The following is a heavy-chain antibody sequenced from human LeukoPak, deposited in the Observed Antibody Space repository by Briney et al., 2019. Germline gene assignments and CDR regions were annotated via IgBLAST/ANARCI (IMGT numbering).Heavy chain of an antibody. CDR1: VFTFSCYD. V-gene: IGHV3-23*01. CDR2: ITGSDGST. D-gene: IGHD1-26*01. J-gene: IGHJ2*01. CDR3: AKGNWGERLDWYFDL. Sequence: GGALRLSCGASVFTFSCYDMRWVRQAPGRGVEGVPGITGSDGSTYYAVSVKGRFSISRDNSKNTLYLQMNSLRAEGTAVYYCAKGNWGERLDWYFDLWGRGTLVTVSS.